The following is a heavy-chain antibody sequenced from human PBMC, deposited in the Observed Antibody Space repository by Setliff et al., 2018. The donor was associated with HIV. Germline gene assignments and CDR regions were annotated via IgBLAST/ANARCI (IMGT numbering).Heavy chain of an antibody. CDR3: ATDPGYSSTWYSESFQH. D-gene: IGHD6-13*01. CDR1: GYRFTGDY. V-gene: IGHV1-2*02. J-gene: IGHJ1*01. Sequence: ASVKVSCKASGYRFTGDYIHWVRQAPGQGLEWMGWVNPISGVTNDAQKFQGRVTMTRDTSSDTAYMELSSLRSDDTAMYYCATDPGYSSTWYSESFQHWGQGTVVTVSS. CDR2: VNPISGVT.